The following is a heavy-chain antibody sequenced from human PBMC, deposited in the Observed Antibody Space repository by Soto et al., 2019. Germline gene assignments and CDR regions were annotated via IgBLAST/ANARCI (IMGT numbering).Heavy chain of an antibody. CDR1: GGSMRSGDYS. Sequence: QLQLQESGSGLVKPSQTLSLTCAVSGGSMRSGDYSWSWIRQPPGKGLEWIGYIYYSGNTYYNPSLKSRVTISVDRSKNQFSLKLCSVTAAETAVYYCASEAGNHYGSGSLFDYWGQGILVTVSS. D-gene: IGHD3-10*01. CDR2: IYYSGNT. J-gene: IGHJ4*02. V-gene: IGHV4-30-2*01. CDR3: ASEAGNHYGSGSLFDY.